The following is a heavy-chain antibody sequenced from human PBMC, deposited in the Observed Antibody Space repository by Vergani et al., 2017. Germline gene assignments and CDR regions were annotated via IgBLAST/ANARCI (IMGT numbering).Heavy chain of an antibody. Sequence: EVQLVESGGGLVKPGGSLRLSCAASGFTFSNAWMSWVRQAPGKGLEWVGRIKSKTDGGTTDYAAPVKGRFTISRDDSKNTLYLQMNSLKTGDTAVYYCTTDVAVAGRYFDLWGRGTLVTVSS. CDR3: TTDVAVAGRYFDL. V-gene: IGHV3-15*01. CDR2: IKSKTDGGTT. J-gene: IGHJ2*01. CDR1: GFTFSNAW. D-gene: IGHD6-19*01.